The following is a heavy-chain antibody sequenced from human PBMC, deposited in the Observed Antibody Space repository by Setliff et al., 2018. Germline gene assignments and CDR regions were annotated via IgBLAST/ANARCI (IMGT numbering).Heavy chain of an antibody. CDR1: GGSISNYY. J-gene: IGHJ3*02. D-gene: IGHD1-26*01. CDR3: ARKGISALSGAFDM. Sequence: PSETLSLTCTVSGGSISNYYWSWIRQPVGKGLEWIGRIYTSGSTNYNPSLKSRVTMSVDTSKNQFSLKLSSVTAADTAVYYCARKGISALSGAFDMWGQGTMVTVS. CDR2: IYTSGST. V-gene: IGHV4-4*07.